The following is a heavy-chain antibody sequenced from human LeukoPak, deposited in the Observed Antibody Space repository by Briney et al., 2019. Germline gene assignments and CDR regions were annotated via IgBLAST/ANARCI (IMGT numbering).Heavy chain of an antibody. CDR1: GGSTSSGSYY. J-gene: IGHJ4*02. Sequence: PSETLSLTCTVSGGSTSSGSYYWSWIRQPAGKGLEWIGRIYTSGSTNYNPSLKSRVTISVDTSKNQFSLKLSSVTAADTAVYYCARDKVEMATHFDYWGQGTLVTVSS. CDR3: ARDKVEMATHFDY. CDR2: IYTSGST. V-gene: IGHV4-61*02. D-gene: IGHD5-24*01.